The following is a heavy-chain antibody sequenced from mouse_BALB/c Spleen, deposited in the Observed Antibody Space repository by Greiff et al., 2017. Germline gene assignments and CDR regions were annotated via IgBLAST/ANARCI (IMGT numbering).Heavy chain of an antibody. D-gene: IGHD3-1*01. Sequence: EVKLEESGGGLVKPGGSLKLSCAASGFTFSSYAMSWVRQTPEKRLEWVASISSGGSTYYPDSVKGRFTISRDNARNILYLQMSSLRSEDTAMYYCARGGGQLGLRRGYFDYWGQGTTLTVSS. CDR1: GFTFSSYA. J-gene: IGHJ2*01. V-gene: IGHV5-6-5*01. CDR3: ARGGGQLGLRRGYFDY. CDR2: ISSGGST.